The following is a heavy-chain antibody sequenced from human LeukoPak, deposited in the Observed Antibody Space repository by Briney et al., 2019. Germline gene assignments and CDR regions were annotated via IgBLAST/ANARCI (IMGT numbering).Heavy chain of an antibody. J-gene: IGHJ4*02. V-gene: IGHV4-34*01. CDR3: ARVGGGYCSSTSCYELDY. CDR1: GGSFSGYY. CDR2: INHSGST. Sequence: SETLSLTCAVYGGSFSGYYWSWTRQPPGKGLEWIGEINHSGSTNYNPSLKSRVTISVDTSKNQFSLKLSSVTAADTAVYYCARVGGGYCSSTSCYELDYWGQGTLVTVSS. D-gene: IGHD2-2*01.